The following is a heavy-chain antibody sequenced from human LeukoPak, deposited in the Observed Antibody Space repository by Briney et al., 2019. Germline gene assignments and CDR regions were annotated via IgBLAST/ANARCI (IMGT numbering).Heavy chain of an antibody. Sequence: GASVKVSCKASGYTFTGYYMHWVRQAPGQGLEWMGWINPNSGNTGYAQKFQGRVTITRNTSISTAYMELSSLRSEDTAVYYCAIENQYSSGYAFDIWGQGTMVTVSS. CDR1: GYTFTGYY. CDR3: AIENQYSSGYAFDI. D-gene: IGHD6-19*01. J-gene: IGHJ3*02. V-gene: IGHV1-8*03. CDR2: INPNSGNT.